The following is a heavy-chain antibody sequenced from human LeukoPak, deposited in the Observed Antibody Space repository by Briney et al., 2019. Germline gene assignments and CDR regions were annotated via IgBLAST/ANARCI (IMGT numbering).Heavy chain of an antibody. V-gene: IGHV3-30*18. CDR2: ISYDGSNK. CDR3: AKGEYYYDSSGYAG. J-gene: IGHJ4*02. Sequence: PGGSLRLSCAASGFTFSSYGMHWVRQAPGKGLEWVAVISYDGSNKYYADSVKGRFTISRDNSKNTLYLQMNSLRAEDTAVYYCAKGEYYYDSSGYAGWGQGTLVTVSS. CDR1: GFTFSSYG. D-gene: IGHD3-22*01.